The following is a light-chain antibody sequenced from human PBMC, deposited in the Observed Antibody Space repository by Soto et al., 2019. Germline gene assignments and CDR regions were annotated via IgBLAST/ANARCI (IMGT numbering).Light chain of an antibody. J-gene: IGKJ1*01. CDR2: DAS. CDR1: QNINKW. CDR3: QQYDTLPRT. V-gene: IGKV1-5*01. Sequence: DIQMTQSPSTLSASVGDRVVITCRASQNINKWLAWYQQKPGKAPKFLIYDASTLETGVPSRFSGSGSGTEFTLTISSLQPDDFATFYCQQYDTLPRTLGQGTKVDIK.